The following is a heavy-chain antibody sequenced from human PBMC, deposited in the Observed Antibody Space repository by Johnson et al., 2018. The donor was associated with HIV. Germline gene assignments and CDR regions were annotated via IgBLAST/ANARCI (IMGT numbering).Heavy chain of an antibody. V-gene: IGHV3-30*04. Sequence: QMQLVESGGGVVQPGRSLRLSCAASGFTCSSYAMHWVRQAPGKGLEWVAVISYDGSNKYYADSVKGRFTISRDNSKNTLYLQMNNLRAEDTAVYYCARDRRFYDVLTSSSCPTFDLWGQGTMVTVSS. CDR2: ISYDGSNK. J-gene: IGHJ3*01. CDR3: ARDRRFYDVLTSSSCPTFDL. CDR1: GFTCSSYA. D-gene: IGHD3-9*01.